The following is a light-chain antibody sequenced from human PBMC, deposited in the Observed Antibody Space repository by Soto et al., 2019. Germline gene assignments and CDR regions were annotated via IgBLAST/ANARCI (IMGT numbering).Light chain of an antibody. CDR2: DAS. CDR1: QTISSW. Sequence: DIQMTESRSTLSRSLVDRFTITCLASQTISSWLAWYQQKPGKAPKLLIYDASSLQSGVPSRFGGSGSGTDFTLTITSLLPDDCATYYCQHYSLYSPWTFGQGTKVDIK. V-gene: IGKV1-5*01. J-gene: IGKJ1*01. CDR3: QHYSLYSPWT.